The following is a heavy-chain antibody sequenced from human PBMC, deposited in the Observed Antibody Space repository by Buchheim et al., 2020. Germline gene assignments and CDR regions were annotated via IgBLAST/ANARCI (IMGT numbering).Heavy chain of an antibody. J-gene: IGHJ4*02. CDR2: VDHTGTT. D-gene: IGHD3-10*01. Sequence: QVHLKQWGAGLLKPSETLSLTCGVSGGSFSGYYWTWIRQPPGKGLEWIGNVDHTGTTKYHPSLQSRVTISADTSKNHFFLNLTSLTAADTAVYYCARGSAFAFGSWGQGTPVAVSS. CDR1: GGSFSGYY. CDR3: ARGSAFAFGS. V-gene: IGHV4-34*01.